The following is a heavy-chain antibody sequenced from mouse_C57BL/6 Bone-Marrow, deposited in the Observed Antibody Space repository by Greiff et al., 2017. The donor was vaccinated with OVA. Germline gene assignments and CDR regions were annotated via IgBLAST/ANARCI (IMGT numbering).Heavy chain of an antibody. CDR3: ARGGIYYDYDGAMDY. CDR1: GFTFSDFY. J-gene: IGHJ4*01. Sequence: EVNVVESGGGLVQSGRSLRLSCATSGFTFSDFYMEWVRQAPGKGLEWIAASRNKANDYTTEYSASVKGRFIVSRDTSQSILYLQMNALRAEDTAIYYCARGGIYYDYDGAMDYWGQGTSVTVSS. V-gene: IGHV7-1*01. D-gene: IGHD2-4*01. CDR2: SRNKANDYTT.